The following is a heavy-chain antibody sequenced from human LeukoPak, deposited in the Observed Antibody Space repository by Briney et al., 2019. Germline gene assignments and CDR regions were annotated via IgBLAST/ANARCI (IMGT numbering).Heavy chain of an antibody. D-gene: IGHD6-13*01. Sequence: ASVKVSCKASGYTFTSYDINWVRQATGQGLEWIGWMNPNRGNTGYAQKFQVRVTMTRNTSISTAYMELSSLRSEDTAVYYCARVLSEQLAHDAFDIWGQGTMVTVSS. J-gene: IGHJ3*02. CDR2: MNPNRGNT. V-gene: IGHV1-8*01. CDR1: GYTFTSYD. CDR3: ARVLSEQLAHDAFDI.